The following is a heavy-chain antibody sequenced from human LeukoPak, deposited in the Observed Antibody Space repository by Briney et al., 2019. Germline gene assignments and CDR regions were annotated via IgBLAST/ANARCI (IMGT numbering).Heavy chain of an antibody. J-gene: IGHJ3*02. Sequence: GGSLRLSCAASGFTLSSYWMSWVRQAPGKGLEWVANIKEDGSEKYYVDSVKGRFAISRDNAKNSLYLHMNSLPAEDTAMYYCARDWVAGVPFDAFDIWGQGTMVSVSS. V-gene: IGHV3-7*03. CDR2: IKEDGSEK. CDR1: GFTLSSYW. D-gene: IGHD3-10*01. CDR3: ARDWVAGVPFDAFDI.